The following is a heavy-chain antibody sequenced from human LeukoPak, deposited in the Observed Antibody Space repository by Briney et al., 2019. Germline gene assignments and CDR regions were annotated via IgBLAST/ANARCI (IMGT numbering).Heavy chain of an antibody. D-gene: IGHD6-13*01. CDR1: GYTFTTSY. Sequence: ASVKVSCKASGYTFTTSYLHWVRQAPGQGFEWVGWINSYSGGTNSAQKFQGRVTMTRDTSISTAYMELSGLRSDDTAVYFCARQGAAASFDHWGQGTLVTVSS. J-gene: IGHJ4*02. V-gene: IGHV1-2*02. CDR2: INSYSGGT. CDR3: ARQGAAASFDH.